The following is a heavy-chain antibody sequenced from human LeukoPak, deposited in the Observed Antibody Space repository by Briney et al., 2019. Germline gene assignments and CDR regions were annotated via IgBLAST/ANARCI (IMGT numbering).Heavy chain of an antibody. CDR2: ISGSGGST. CDR3: AKDKGSSGYYYTIDY. Sequence: PGGSLRLSCAASGFTFSSYAMSWVRQAPGKGLEWVSAISGSGGSTYYADSVKGRFTISRDNSKNTLYLQMNSLRAEDTAVYYCAKDKGSSGYYYTIDYWGQGALVTVSS. V-gene: IGHV3-23*01. J-gene: IGHJ4*02. CDR1: GFTFSSYA. D-gene: IGHD3-22*01.